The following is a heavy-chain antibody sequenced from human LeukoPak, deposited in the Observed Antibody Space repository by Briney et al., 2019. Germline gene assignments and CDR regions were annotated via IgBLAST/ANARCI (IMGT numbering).Heavy chain of an antibody. J-gene: IGHJ6*03. CDR2: IYTSGST. D-gene: IGHD2-21*01. CDR1: GGSISSGSYY. Sequence: LSLTXTVSGGSISSGSYYWSWIRQPAGKGLEWIGRIYTSGSTNYNPSLKSRVTISVDTSKNQFSLKLSSVTAADTAVYYCARNVAFYYYYYMDVWGKGTTVTVSS. V-gene: IGHV4-61*02. CDR3: ARNVAFYYYYYMDV.